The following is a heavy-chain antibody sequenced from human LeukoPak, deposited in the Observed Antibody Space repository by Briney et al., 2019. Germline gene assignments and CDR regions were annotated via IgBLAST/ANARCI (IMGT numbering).Heavy chain of an antibody. V-gene: IGHV4-39*07. CDR1: GVSISSSNSY. CDR3: ARGYSYGGFDY. J-gene: IGHJ4*02. CDR2: IYYRGNT. Sequence: SETLSLTCTVSGVSISSSNSYWGWIRQPPGKGLEWIGSIYYRGNTYYNPSLKSRVTISVDTSKNQFSLKLSSVTAADTAVYYCARGYSYGGFDYWGQGTLVTVSS. D-gene: IGHD5-18*01.